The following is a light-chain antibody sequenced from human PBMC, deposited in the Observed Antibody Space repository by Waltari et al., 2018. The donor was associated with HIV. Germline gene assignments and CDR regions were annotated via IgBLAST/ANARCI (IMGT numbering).Light chain of an antibody. J-gene: IGKJ5*01. V-gene: IGKV3-20*01. Sequence: DIVLTQSPGTLSLSPGDRATLSCRASESVTTSHLAWYQQKPGQAPRLLIYRISKRFTGIPDRFSGSGSGADFSLTISRLEPEDFAVYYCQQYGLSPITFGQGTRLEIK. CDR1: ESVTTSH. CDR2: RIS. CDR3: QQYGLSPIT.